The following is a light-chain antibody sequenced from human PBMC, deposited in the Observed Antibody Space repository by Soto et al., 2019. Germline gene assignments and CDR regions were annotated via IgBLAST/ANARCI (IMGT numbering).Light chain of an antibody. V-gene: IGLV1-44*01. CDR2: TND. CDR1: SFNIGRNP. Sequence: QAVVTQPPSASGTPGQRVTISCSGSSFNIGRNPVNWYQQFPGTAPKLLIYTNDQRPSGVPDRFSGSKSGTSASLAISGLQSEDEADYYCAAWDDSLNGGVFGGGTKLTVL. CDR3: AAWDDSLNGGV. J-gene: IGLJ3*02.